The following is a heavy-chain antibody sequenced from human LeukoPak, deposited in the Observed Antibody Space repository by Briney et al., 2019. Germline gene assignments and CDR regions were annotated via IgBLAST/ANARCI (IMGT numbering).Heavy chain of an antibody. Sequence: GGSLRLSCAASGFTFRSYGMHWVRQAPGKGLEWVAFIRYDGSNKYYADSVKGRFNISSDNSKNTLYLQMNSLRAEDTAVYYCAKDNWNDVNYFDYWGQGTLVTVSS. D-gene: IGHD1-20*01. J-gene: IGHJ4*02. CDR1: GFTFRSYG. V-gene: IGHV3-30*02. CDR2: IRYDGSNK. CDR3: AKDNWNDVNYFDY.